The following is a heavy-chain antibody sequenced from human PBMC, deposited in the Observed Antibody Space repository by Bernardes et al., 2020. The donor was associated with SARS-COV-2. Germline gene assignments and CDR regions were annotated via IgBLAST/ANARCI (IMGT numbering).Heavy chain of an antibody. CDR2: IYSRGDT. CDR1: GFTVSSNY. J-gene: IGHJ6*02. CDR3: ASRVYSYFYGKDV. D-gene: IGHD2-8*01. V-gene: IGHV3-66*01. Sequence: GSLRLSCAASGFTVSSNYVSWVRQAPGKGLEWVSVIYSRGDTHYADSVKGRFTISRDNSENTVYLQMQSLRAEDTAVYYCASRVYSYFYGKDVWGQGTTVTVSS.